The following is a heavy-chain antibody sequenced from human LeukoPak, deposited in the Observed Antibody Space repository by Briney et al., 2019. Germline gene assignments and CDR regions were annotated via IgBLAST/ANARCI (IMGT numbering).Heavy chain of an antibody. CDR2: INPNSCCT. CDR3: ARESRYDILPGYYNAFDY. J-gene: IGHJ4*02. CDR1: VYTFTGYY. V-gene: IGHV1-2*06. D-gene: IGHD3-9*01. Sequence: GASVKVSCKASVYTFTGYYMHWVRQAPGQGLEGMLRINPNSCCTNYAQKFQGRVTMTRDTPISTAHMELSRLRSDDTAVYYCARESRYDILPGYYNAFDYWGQGTLVTVSS.